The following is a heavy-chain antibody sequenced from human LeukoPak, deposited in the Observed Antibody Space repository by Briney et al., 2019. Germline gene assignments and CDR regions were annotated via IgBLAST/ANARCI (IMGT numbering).Heavy chain of an antibody. CDR3: ARDRITMVRGVISPKQYYYYGMDV. Sequence: SETLSLTCAVYGGSFSGYYWSWIPQPPGKELEWIGEINHSGSTNYNPSLKSRVTISVDTSKNQFSLKLSSVTAADTAVYYCARDRITMVRGVISPKQYYYYGMDVWGQGTTVTVSS. V-gene: IGHV4-34*01. D-gene: IGHD3-10*01. J-gene: IGHJ6*02. CDR1: GGSFSGYY. CDR2: INHSGST.